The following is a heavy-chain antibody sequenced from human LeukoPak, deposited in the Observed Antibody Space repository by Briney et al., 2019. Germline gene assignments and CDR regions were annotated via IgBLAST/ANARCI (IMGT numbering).Heavy chain of an antibody. D-gene: IGHD5-24*01. Sequence: SVKVSCKASGGTFSSYAISWVRQAPGQGLEWMGRIIPILGIANYAQKFQGRVTITADKSTSTAYMELSSLRSEDTAVYYCARVGRWLQFDYLDYWGQGTLVTVSS. CDR2: IIPILGIA. J-gene: IGHJ4*02. CDR3: ARVGRWLQFDYLDY. CDR1: GGTFSSYA. V-gene: IGHV1-69*04.